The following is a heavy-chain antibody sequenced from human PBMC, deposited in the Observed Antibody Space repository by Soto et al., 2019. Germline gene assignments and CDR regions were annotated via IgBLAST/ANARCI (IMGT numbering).Heavy chain of an antibody. CDR3: ARDKWMGSSSYGFPFDY. J-gene: IGHJ4*02. CDR2: INAGNGNT. V-gene: IGHV1-3*01. CDR1: GYTFTSYA. D-gene: IGHD5-18*01. Sequence: GASVKVSCKASGYTFTSYAMHWVRQAPGQRLEWMGWINAGNGNTKYSQKFQGRVTITRDTSASTAYMELSSLRSEDTAVYCCARDKWMGSSSYGFPFDYWGQGTPVTVSS.